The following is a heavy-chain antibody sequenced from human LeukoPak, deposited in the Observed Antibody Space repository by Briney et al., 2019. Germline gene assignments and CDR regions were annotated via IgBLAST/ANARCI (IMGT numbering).Heavy chain of an antibody. CDR2: INPNSGGT. Sequence: ASLKVSCKASGYNFTSYSLHWVRQAPGQGLEWMGLINPNSGGTNYAQKFQGRVTLTRDTSISTAYMELSSLRSDDSALYYCAGEFCSGGSCRQGFDFWGQGTLVTVSS. J-gene: IGHJ4*02. CDR3: AGEFCSGGSCRQGFDF. V-gene: IGHV1-2*02. D-gene: IGHD2-15*01. CDR1: GYNFTSYS.